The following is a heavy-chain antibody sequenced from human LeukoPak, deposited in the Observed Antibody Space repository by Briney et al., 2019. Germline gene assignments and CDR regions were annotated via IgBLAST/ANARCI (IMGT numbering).Heavy chain of an antibody. J-gene: IGHJ4*02. CDR2: IRYDGSNK. CDR3: ARATPDYYDSSGYYSGGIDY. Sequence: PGGSLRLSCAASGFTFSSYGMHWVRQAPGKGLEWVAFIRYDGSNKYYADSVKGRFTISRDNSKNTLYLQMHSLRADDTAVYYCARATPDYYDSSGYYSGGIDYWGQGTLVTVSS. D-gene: IGHD3-22*01. V-gene: IGHV3-30*02. CDR1: GFTFSSYG.